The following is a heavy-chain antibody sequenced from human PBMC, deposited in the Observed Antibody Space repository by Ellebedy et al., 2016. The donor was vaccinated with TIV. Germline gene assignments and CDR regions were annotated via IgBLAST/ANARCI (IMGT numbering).Heavy chain of an antibody. CDR3: AKDGIPADNEFGDYNWFDT. V-gene: IGHV3-23*01. J-gene: IGHJ5*02. D-gene: IGHD6-13*01. CDR2: LSGAGDSA. Sequence: PGGSLRLSCAASGFSFDSYAMSWVRQAPGKGLEWVSGLSGAGDSAFYADSVKGRFFVSRDNSKRTLFLQMNSLRAEDPALYFCAKDGIPADNEFGDYNWFDTWGLGTLVTVSS. CDR1: GFSFDSYA.